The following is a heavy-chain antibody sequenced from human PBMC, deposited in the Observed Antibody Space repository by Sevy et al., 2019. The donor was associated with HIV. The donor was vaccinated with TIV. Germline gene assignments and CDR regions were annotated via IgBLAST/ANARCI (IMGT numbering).Heavy chain of an antibody. V-gene: IGHV3-72*01. D-gene: IGHD6-13*01. Sequence: GGSLRLSCAASGFTFSDHYMEWVRQAPGKGLEWVGRTRKKADSYTPEYAASVKGRLTISRDDSKNSLYLQMNSLKTEDTAVYYCATHAGIAAAGRVFDYWGQGTLVTVSS. CDR3: ATHAGIAAAGRVFDY. CDR1: GFTFSDHY. CDR2: TRKKADSYTP. J-gene: IGHJ4*02.